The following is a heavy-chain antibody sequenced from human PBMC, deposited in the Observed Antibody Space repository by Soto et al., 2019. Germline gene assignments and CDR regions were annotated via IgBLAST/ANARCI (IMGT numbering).Heavy chain of an antibody. J-gene: IGHJ4*02. D-gene: IGHD3-16*01. Sequence: QITLKESGTPLVKPTQTLTLTCTYSGFSLRTTGVGVGWIRQPPGKALEWLGIIYWDDNKRYSPSLKSRLTLTNDISKSQVVLTMTNMDPVDTATCYCAHTWGLPFDYWGQGTLVIVSS. V-gene: IGHV2-5*02. CDR3: AHTWGLPFDY. CDR2: IYWDDNK. CDR1: GFSLRTTGVG.